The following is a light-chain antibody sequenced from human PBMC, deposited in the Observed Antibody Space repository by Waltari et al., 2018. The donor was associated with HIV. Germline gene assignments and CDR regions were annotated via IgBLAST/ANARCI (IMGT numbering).Light chain of an antibody. Sequence: EIVMTQSPATLSVSPGERATLSCRASQSVSSNLAWYQQKPGQAPRLLIYGASTRATGIPARFSGSGSGTEFTLTISSLQSEDFAVYYCQQYNNWTFGQVTKVEIK. CDR2: GAS. V-gene: IGKV3-15*01. CDR1: QSVSSN. J-gene: IGKJ1*01. CDR3: QQYNNWT.